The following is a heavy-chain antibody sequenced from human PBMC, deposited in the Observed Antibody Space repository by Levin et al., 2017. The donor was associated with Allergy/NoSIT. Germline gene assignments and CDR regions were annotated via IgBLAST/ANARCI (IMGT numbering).Heavy chain of an antibody. D-gene: IGHD2-2*01. CDR3: ARGSMGVVPAAMISEDY. CDR1: GFTFSSYS. CDR2: ISSSSSYI. Sequence: GESLKISCAASGFTFSSYSMNWVRQAPGKGLEWVSSISSSSSYIYYADSVKGRFTISRDNAKNSLYLQMNSLRAEDTAVYYCARGSMGVVPAAMISEDYWGQGTLVTVSS. J-gene: IGHJ4*02. V-gene: IGHV3-21*01.